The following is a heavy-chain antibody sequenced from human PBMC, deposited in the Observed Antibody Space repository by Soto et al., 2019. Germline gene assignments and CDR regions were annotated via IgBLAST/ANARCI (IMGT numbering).Heavy chain of an antibody. CDR2: MNSNSGNT. V-gene: IGHV1-8*01. CDR1: GYTFTSYD. D-gene: IGHD6-13*01. Sequence: QVQLVQSGAEVKKPGASVKVSCKASGYTFTSYDINWVRQATGQGLEWMGWMNSNSGNTGYAQKFQGRVTMTRNTSISTAYMALSSLRSEDTAVYYCAREHSSSWRFDYWGQGTLVTVSS. J-gene: IGHJ4*02. CDR3: AREHSSSWRFDY.